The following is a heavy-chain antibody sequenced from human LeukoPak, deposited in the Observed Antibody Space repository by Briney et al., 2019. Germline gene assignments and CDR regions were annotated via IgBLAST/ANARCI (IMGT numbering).Heavy chain of an antibody. Sequence: PSETLSLTCTVSGGSISSSSYYWGWIRQPPGKGLEWIGSIYYSGSTYYNPSLKSRVTISVDTSKNQFSLKLSSVTAADTAVYYCASLVGFSGSYWGDYWGQGTLVTVSS. D-gene: IGHD1-26*01. CDR1: GGSISSSSYY. V-gene: IGHV4-39*01. J-gene: IGHJ4*02. CDR2: IYYSGST. CDR3: ASLVGFSGSYWGDY.